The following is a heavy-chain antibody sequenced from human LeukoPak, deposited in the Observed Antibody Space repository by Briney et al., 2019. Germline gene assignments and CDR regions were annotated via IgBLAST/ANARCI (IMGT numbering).Heavy chain of an antibody. CDR2: INPDSGGT. J-gene: IGHJ4*02. D-gene: IGHD4-23*01. Sequence: ASVKVSCKASGYTFTDYYMHWVRQAPGQGLECMGWINPDSGGTNYAQNFQGRVTMTRDTSISTAYMELSRLRSDDTAVYYCARPFIETPSLGALDYWGQGTLVTVSS. CDR3: ARPFIETPSLGALDY. V-gene: IGHV1-2*02. CDR1: GYTFTDYY.